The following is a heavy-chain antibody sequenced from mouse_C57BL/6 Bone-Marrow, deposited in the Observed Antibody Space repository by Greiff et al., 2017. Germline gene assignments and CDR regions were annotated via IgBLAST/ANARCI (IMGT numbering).Heavy chain of an antibody. CDR3: ASLYYDYDRGYYYAMDY. CDR2: ISNGGGST. CDR1: GFTFSDYY. V-gene: IGHV5-12*01. D-gene: IGHD2-4*01. J-gene: IGHJ4*01. Sequence: EVMLVESGGGLVQPGGSLKLSCAASGFTFSDYYMYWVRQTPEKRLEWVAYISNGGGSTYYPDTVKGRFTITRDNANNTLYLQMRRLKSEDTAMYYCASLYYDYDRGYYYAMDYWDQGTSVTVSS.